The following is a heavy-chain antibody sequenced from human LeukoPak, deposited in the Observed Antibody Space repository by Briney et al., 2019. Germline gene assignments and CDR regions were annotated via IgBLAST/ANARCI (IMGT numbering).Heavy chain of an antibody. CDR1: GYTFTSYD. J-gene: IGHJ6*03. V-gene: IGHV1-8*03. Sequence: ASVKVSCKASGYTFTSYDINWVRQATGQGLEWMGWMNPNSGNTGYAQKFQGRVTITRNTSISTAYMELSSLRSEDMAVYYCARAPYGGKVVGYYYMDVWGKGTTVTVSS. CDR2: MNPNSGNT. CDR3: ARAPYGGKVVGYYYMDV. D-gene: IGHD4-23*01.